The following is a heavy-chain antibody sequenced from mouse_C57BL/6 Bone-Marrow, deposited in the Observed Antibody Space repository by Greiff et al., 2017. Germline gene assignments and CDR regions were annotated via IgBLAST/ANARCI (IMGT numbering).Heavy chain of an antibody. CDR3: ARSPGYSSWFAY. CDR1: GYTFTDYY. CDR2: IGPGSGST. V-gene: IGHV1-77*01. J-gene: IGHJ3*01. D-gene: IGHD2-3*01. Sequence: QVQLQQSGAELVKPGASVKISCKASGYTFTDYYINWVKQRPGQGLEWIGKIGPGSGSTYYNEKFKGKATLTADKSSSTAYMQLSSLTSEDTAVYYCARSPGYSSWFAYWGQGTLVTVSA.